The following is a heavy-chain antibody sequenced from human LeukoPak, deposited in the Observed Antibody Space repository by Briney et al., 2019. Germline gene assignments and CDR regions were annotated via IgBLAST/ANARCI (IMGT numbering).Heavy chain of an antibody. Sequence: GGSLRLSCAASGFTFSLYTMNWVRRAPGTGLEWVSSISSGSSYIYYADSVKGRFTISRDNAKNSLFLQMNSLRVEDTAIYYCARDVADSSMVTPNFDYWGQGTLVTVSS. CDR1: GFTFSLYT. J-gene: IGHJ4*02. CDR2: ISSGSSYI. V-gene: IGHV3-21*01. D-gene: IGHD5-18*01. CDR3: ARDVADSSMVTPNFDY.